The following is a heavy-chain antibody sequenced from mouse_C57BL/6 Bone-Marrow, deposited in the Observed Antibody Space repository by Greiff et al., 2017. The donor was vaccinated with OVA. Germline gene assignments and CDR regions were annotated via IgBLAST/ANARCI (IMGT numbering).Heavy chain of an antibody. J-gene: IGHJ3*01. CDR2: LYPGDGDT. CDR1: GYAFSSSW. V-gene: IGHV1-82*01. Sequence: QVQLQQSGPELVKPGASVKISCKASGYAFSSSWMNWVKQRPGKGLEWIGRLYPGDGDTNYNGKFKGKATLTADKSSSTAYMQLSSLTSEDSAVYFCARQGTTVVERAPAWFAYWGQGTLVTVSA. CDR3: ARQGTTVVERAPAWFAY. D-gene: IGHD1-1*01.